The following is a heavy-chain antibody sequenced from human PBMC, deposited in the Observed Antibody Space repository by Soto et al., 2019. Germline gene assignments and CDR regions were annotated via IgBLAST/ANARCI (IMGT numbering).Heavy chain of an antibody. Sequence: GGSLRLSCAASGFTFGTYTMNWVRQVPGKGLEWVSSIGTTSSYIYYADSVRGRFTISRDNAGGSVYLQMSSLRAEDTAVYYCARVMCGDCSSYYYYSMDVWGQGTTVTVSS. D-gene: IGHD2-21*02. CDR2: IGTTSSYI. J-gene: IGHJ6*02. CDR3: ARVMCGDCSSYYYYSMDV. CDR1: GFTFGTYT. V-gene: IGHV3-21*01.